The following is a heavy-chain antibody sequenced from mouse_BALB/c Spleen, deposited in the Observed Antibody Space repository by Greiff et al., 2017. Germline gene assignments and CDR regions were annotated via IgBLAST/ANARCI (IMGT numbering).Heavy chain of an antibody. D-gene: IGHD1-1*01. CDR1: GFNIKDTY. V-gene: IGHV14-3*02. CDR3: ARGYGSSFGCWYFDV. CDR2: IEPANGNT. Sequence: VQLQQSGAELVKPGASVKLSCTASGFNIKDTYMHWVKQRPEQGLEWIGRIEPANGNTKYDPKFQGKATITADTSSNTAYLQLSSLTSEDTAVYYCARGYGSSFGCWYFDVWGAGTTVTVSS. J-gene: IGHJ1*01.